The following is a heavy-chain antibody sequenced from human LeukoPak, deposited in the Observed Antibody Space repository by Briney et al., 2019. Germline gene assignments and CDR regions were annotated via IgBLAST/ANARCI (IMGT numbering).Heavy chain of an antibody. CDR1: GYTFTGYY. J-gene: IGHJ4*02. CDR2: INPNSGGT. CDR3: AIPIPNSGYEFDY. V-gene: IGHV1-2*02. D-gene: IGHD5-12*01. Sequence: ASVKVSCKASGYTFTGYYMHWVRQAPGQGLEWMGWINPNSGGTNYAQKFQGRVTMTRDTSISTAYMELSRLRSDDTAVYYCAIPIPNSGYEFDYWGQGTLVTVSS.